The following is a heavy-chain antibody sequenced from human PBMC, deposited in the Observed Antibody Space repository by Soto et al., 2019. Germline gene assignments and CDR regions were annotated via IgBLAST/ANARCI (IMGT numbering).Heavy chain of an antibody. V-gene: IGHV3-48*02. CDR1: GFTFSDYS. CDR3: ARGRDYAFDY. Sequence: EVQLVESGGGLVQPGGSLRLSCAASGFTFSDYSVNWVRQAPGKGLEWVSYIISTGDTMYYADSVKGRFTISRDNAKNSVYLQMNSLRDEDTAVYYCARGRDYAFDYWGQGTLVTVSA. J-gene: IGHJ4*02. D-gene: IGHD4-17*01. CDR2: IISTGDTM.